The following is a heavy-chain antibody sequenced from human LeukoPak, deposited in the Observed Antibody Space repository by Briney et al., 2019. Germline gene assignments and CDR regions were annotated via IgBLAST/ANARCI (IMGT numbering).Heavy chain of an antibody. Sequence: SETLSLTCTVSGGSISSYYWSWIRQPPGKGLEWIRYIYYSGSTNYNPSLKSRVTISVGTSKNQFSLKLSSVTAADTAVYYCARAEIYYDSSGYYSAWFDPWGQGALVTVSS. J-gene: IGHJ5*02. CDR2: IYYSGST. D-gene: IGHD3-22*01. CDR1: GGSISSYY. CDR3: ARAEIYYDSSGYYSAWFDP. V-gene: IGHV4-59*01.